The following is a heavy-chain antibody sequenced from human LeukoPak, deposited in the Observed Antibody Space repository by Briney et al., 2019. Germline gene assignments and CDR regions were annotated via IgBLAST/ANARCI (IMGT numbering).Heavy chain of an antibody. Sequence: ASVKVSCKASGYTFTGYYMHWVRQAPGQGLEWMGWINPNSGGTNYAQKFQGRVTMTRDMSTSTVYMELSSLRSEDTAVYYCARSGSPTGNWFDPWGQGTLVTVSS. V-gene: IGHV1-2*02. CDR2: INPNSGGT. D-gene: IGHD1-26*01. CDR3: ARSGSPTGNWFDP. CDR1: GYTFTGYY. J-gene: IGHJ5*02.